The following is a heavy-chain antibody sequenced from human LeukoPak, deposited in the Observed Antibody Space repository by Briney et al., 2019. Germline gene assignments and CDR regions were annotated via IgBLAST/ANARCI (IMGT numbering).Heavy chain of an antibody. V-gene: IGHV4-4*07. Sequence: PSETLSLTCTVSGGSISSYYWSWIRQPAGKGLECIGRIYTSGSANYNPSLKSRVTMSVDTSKNHFSLKLSSVTAVDTAVYYCARGPYYDSSKTSAFDIWGQGTMVTVSS. CDR3: ARGPYYDSSKTSAFDI. CDR1: GGSISSYY. CDR2: IYTSGSA. D-gene: IGHD3-22*01. J-gene: IGHJ3*02.